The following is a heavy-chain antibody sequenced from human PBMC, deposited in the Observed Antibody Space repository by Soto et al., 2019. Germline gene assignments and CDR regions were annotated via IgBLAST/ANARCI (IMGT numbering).Heavy chain of an antibody. Sequence: EVQLVESGGGLVKPGGSLRLSCAASGFTFSSYSMNWVRQAPGKGLEWVSSISSSSSYIYYADSVKGRFTISRDNAKNSLYLQMNSLRAEDTAVYYCASSAPTLTSRYWYFDLWGRGTLVTVSS. CDR2: ISSSSSYI. D-gene: IGHD1-1*01. J-gene: IGHJ2*01. CDR1: GFTFSSYS. V-gene: IGHV3-21*01. CDR3: ASSAPTLTSRYWYFDL.